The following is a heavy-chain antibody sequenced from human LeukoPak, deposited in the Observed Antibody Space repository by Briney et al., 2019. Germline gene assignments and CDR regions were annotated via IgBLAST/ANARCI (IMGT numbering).Heavy chain of an antibody. J-gene: IGHJ5*02. CDR1: GYTFTGYY. Sequence: GASVKVSCKASGYTFTGYYMHWVRQAPGQGLEWMGWINPNSGGTNYAQKFQGRVTMTRDTSISTAYMELSRLRSDDTAVYYCARERMRLRWPHNWFDPWGQGTLVTVSS. CDR2: INPNSGGT. V-gene: IGHV1-2*02. D-gene: IGHD4-23*01. CDR3: ARERMRLRWPHNWFDP.